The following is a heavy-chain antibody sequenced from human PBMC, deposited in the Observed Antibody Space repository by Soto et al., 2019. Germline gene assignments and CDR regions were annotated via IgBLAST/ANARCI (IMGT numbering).Heavy chain of an antibody. CDR3: ARGGLESLSQGVIEWLTAQDPDY. CDR1: GFTFSIYA. J-gene: IGHJ4*02. Sequence: QVQLVESGGGVVQPGRSLRLSCAASGFTFSIYAMHWVRQAPGKGLEWVAVISDEGSNKYYADSVKGRFTISRDNSKTTLYLQMTSLRAEAMAVYYRARGGLESLSQGVIEWLTAQDPDYWGQGTLVTVSS. V-gene: IGHV3-30-3*01. D-gene: IGHD5-12*01. CDR2: ISDEGSNK.